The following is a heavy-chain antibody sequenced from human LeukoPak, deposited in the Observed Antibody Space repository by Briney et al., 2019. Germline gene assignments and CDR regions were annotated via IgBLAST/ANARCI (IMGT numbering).Heavy chain of an antibody. CDR2: INHSGST. J-gene: IGHJ6*03. CDR3: ARGRLKDYHFWTGYYTPTYYYYYMDV. CDR1: GGSFSGYY. D-gene: IGHD3-3*01. Sequence: ASETLSLTCAVYGGSFSGYYWSWIRQPPGKGLEWIGEINHSGSTIYNPSLKSRVTISVDTSKNQFSLKLSSVTAADTAVYYCARGRLKDYHFWTGYYTPTYYYYYMDVWGKGTTVTVSS. V-gene: IGHV4-34*01.